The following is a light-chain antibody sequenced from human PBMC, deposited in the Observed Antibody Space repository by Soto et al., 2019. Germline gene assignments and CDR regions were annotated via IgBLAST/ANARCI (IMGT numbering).Light chain of an antibody. CDR1: QGISNT. Sequence: IQMTQSPSSLSASVGDRVTITCRASQGISNTLAWYQQKPGKPPKLLMYDASTLESGVPSRFSGSGSGKDFTLTISSLQPEDFATYYFQQFNSYPYTFGQGIKLEIK. CDR2: DAS. V-gene: IGKV1-13*02. J-gene: IGKJ2*01. CDR3: QQFNSYPYT.